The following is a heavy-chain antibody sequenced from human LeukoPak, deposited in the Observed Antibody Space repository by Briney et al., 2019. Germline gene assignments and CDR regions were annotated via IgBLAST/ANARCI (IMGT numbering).Heavy chain of an antibody. V-gene: IGHV4-61*01. J-gene: IGHJ6*03. CDR1: GYSISSGYY. Sequence: SKTLSLTCTVSGYSISSGYYWGWIRQPPGKGLEWIGYIYYSGSTNYNPSLKSRVTISVDTSKNQFSLKLSSVTAADTAVYYCARVGPRTYYYGSGRRGFYYYYMDVWGKGTMVTISS. CDR3: ARVGPRTYYYGSGRRGFYYYYMDV. CDR2: IYYSGST. D-gene: IGHD3-10*01.